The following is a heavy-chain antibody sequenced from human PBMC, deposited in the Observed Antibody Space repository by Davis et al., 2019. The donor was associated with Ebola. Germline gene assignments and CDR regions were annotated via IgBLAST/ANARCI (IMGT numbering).Heavy chain of an antibody. D-gene: IGHD6-19*01. CDR1: GFTFDDYA. V-gene: IGHV3-9*01. CDR2: ISWNSGSI. Sequence: PGGSLRLSCAASGFTFDDYAMHWVRQAPGKGLEWVSGISWNSGSIGYADSVKGRFTISRDNAKNSLYLQMNSLRAEDTALYYCASGKLADYWGQGTLVTVSS. J-gene: IGHJ4*02. CDR3: ASGKLADY.